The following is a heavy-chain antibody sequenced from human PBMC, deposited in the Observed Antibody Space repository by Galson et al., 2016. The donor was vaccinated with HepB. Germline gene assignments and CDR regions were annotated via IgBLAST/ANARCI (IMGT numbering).Heavy chain of an antibody. CDR2: IFPSDSDT. CDR1: GYNFSPYW. Sequence: QSGAEVKKPGESLKISCKTSGYNFSPYWIAWVRQTPGKGLEWMGIIFPSDSDTRYSPSFEGQVTISVDKSTTTAYLQWTSLKASDTAMYYCVRRKNSYADFWGQGTLVTVSS. J-gene: IGHJ4*02. D-gene: IGHD3-16*01. V-gene: IGHV5-51*01. CDR3: VRRKNSYADF.